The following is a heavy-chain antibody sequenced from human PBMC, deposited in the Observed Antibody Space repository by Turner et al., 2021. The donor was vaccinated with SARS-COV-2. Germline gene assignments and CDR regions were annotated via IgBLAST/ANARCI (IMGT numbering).Heavy chain of an antibody. CDR1: GGSISSGGYY. V-gene: IGHV4-31*03. J-gene: IGHJ4*02. D-gene: IGHD3-9*01. CDR2: IYYSGST. CDR3: ARLRYFDWSYYFDY. Sequence: QVQLQESGPGLVQPSQTLSLTCTVSGGSISSGGYYWSWIRQHPGKGLEWIGYIYYSGSTYYNPSLKSRVTISVDTSKNQFSLKLSSVIAADTAVYYCARLRYFDWSYYFDYWGQGTLVTVSS.